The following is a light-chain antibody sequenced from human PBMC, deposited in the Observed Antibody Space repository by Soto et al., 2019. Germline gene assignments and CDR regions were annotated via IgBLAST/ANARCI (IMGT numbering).Light chain of an antibody. V-gene: IGKV3-15*01. J-gene: IGKJ1*01. CDR3: LQYHKLWA. CDR1: QNIYSN. Sequence: IVMTQSPSTLSVSPGERAPLSCRASQNIYSNIAWYQQRPGQAPRLLIYRAYTSSSGVPTRYSGSGSGTEFTLTIGSLQSEDFTVSCCLQYHKLWAFGQGTKVDIK. CDR2: RAY.